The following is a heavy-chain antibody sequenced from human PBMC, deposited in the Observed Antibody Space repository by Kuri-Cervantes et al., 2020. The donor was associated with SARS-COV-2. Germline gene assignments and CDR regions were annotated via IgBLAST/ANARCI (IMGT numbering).Heavy chain of an antibody. CDR1: GGSFSGYY. V-gene: IGHV4-34*01. J-gene: IGHJ4*02. Sequence: GSLRLSCAVYGGSFSGYYWSWIRQPPGKGLEWIGEINHCGSTNYNPSLKSRVTISVDTSKNQFSLKLSSVTAADTAVYYCAGWPVVPAANPKWGIDYWGQGTLVTVSS. D-gene: IGHD2-2*01. CDR2: INHCGST. CDR3: AGWPVVPAANPKWGIDY.